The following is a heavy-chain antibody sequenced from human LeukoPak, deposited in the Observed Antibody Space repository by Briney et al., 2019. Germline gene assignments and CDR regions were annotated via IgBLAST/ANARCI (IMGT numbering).Heavy chain of an antibody. CDR2: IKQDGSET. J-gene: IGHJ4*02. CDR1: RFTFSNNW. D-gene: IGHD1-1*01. Sequence: GGSLRLSCAASRFTFSNNWMSCVRQAPGKGLEWVAHIKQDGSETYYVDSVKRRFTIYRDNAKNSLFLQMNSLTAEDTAVYYCARKGGTRGPLNYWGQGTLVTVPS. CDR3: ARKGGTRGPLNY. V-gene: IGHV3-7*01.